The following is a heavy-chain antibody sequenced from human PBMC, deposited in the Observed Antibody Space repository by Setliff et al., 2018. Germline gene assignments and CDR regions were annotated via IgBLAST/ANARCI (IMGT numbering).Heavy chain of an antibody. J-gene: IGHJ5*01. CDR2: ITVSGVTT. V-gene: IGHV3-23*01. CDR3: AKDPNGDYVGALDS. CDR1: GFTFTNYA. D-gene: IGHD4-17*01. Sequence: LRLSCAASGFTFTNYAMNWVRQAPGKGLEWVSTITVSGVTTLYADSVKGRFTISRDNSKNTLYLQMNSLRAEDTAMYYCAKDPNGDYVGALDSWSQGALVTVSS.